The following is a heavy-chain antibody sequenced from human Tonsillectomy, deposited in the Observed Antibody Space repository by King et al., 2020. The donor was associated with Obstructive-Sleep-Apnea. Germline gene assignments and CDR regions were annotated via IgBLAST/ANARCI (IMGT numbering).Heavy chain of an antibody. Sequence: LVESGGGVVQPGRSLSLSCAASGFTFSSYAMHWVRQAPGKGLEWVAVISYDGSNKYYADSVKGRFTISRDNSKNTLYLQMNSLRAEDTAVYYCARDPMVRGVIISYYFDYWGQGTLVTVSS. CDR2: ISYDGSNK. J-gene: IGHJ4*02. V-gene: IGHV3-30-3*01. CDR3: ARDPMVRGVIISYYFDY. D-gene: IGHD3-10*01. CDR1: GFTFSSYA.